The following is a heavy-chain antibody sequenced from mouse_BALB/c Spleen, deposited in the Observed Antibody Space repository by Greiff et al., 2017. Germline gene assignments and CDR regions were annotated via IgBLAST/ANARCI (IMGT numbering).Heavy chain of an antibody. CDR2: ISYSGST. V-gene: IGHV3-2*02. D-gene: IGHD2-1*01. Sequence: VQLQQSGPGLVKPSQSLSLTCTVTGYSITSDYAWNWIRQFPGNKLEWMGYISYSGSTSYNPSLKSRISITRDTSKNQFFLQLNSVTTEDTATYYCGGGNYLCAYWGQGTLVTVSA. CDR1: GYSITSDYA. J-gene: IGHJ3*01. CDR3: GGGNYLCAY.